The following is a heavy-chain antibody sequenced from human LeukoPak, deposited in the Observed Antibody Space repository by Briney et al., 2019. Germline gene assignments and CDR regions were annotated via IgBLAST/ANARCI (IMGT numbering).Heavy chain of an antibody. Sequence: GGSLRLSCAASGFTFSSYSMNWVRQAPGKGLEWVSSISSSSSYIYYADSVKGRFTISRDNAKNSLYLQMNSLSAEDTAVYYCASSSPTGSGSFHWGQGTLVTVSS. CDR2: ISSSSSYI. CDR3: ASSSPTGSGSFH. CDR1: GFTFSSYS. J-gene: IGHJ4*02. V-gene: IGHV3-21*01. D-gene: IGHD3-10*01.